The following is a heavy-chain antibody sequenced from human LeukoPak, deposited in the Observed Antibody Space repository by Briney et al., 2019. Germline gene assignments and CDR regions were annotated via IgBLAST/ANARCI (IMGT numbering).Heavy chain of an antibody. Sequence: PGGSLRLSCAASGFTFSSYGMHWVRQAPGKGLEWVAVISYDGSNKYYADSVKGCFTISTYNSNNTLYLQMNSLRAEDTAVYYCAKDSTAEFDYWGQGTLVTVSS. CDR2: ISYDGSNK. J-gene: IGHJ4*02. V-gene: IGHV3-30*18. D-gene: IGHD5-18*01. CDR3: AKDSTAEFDY. CDR1: GFTFSSYG.